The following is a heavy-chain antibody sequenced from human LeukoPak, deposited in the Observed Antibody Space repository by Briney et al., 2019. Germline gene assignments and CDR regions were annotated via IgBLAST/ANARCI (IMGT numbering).Heavy chain of an antibody. CDR3: ARASYYYDSSGYYSPLDY. CDR2: IRSSSTYI. J-gene: IGHJ4*02. D-gene: IGHD3-22*01. CDR1: GFTFSSYS. Sequence: GGSLRLSCAASGFTFSSYSLNWVRQAPGKGLEWVSSIRSSSTYIYYADSVKGRFIISRDNANNSVYLQMNSLRAEDTAVYYCARASYYYDSSGYYSPLDYWGQGTLVTVSS. V-gene: IGHV3-21*06.